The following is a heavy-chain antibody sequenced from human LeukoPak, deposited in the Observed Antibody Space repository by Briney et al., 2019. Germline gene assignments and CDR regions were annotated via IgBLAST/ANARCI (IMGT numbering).Heavy chain of an antibody. CDR1: GFTVTTNS. D-gene: IGHD6-19*01. V-gene: IGHV3-66*01. J-gene: IGHJ4*02. CDR2: IYSACST. Sequence: GGSLRLSCAVSGFTVTTNSMSWVRQAPGKVLKWVSVIYSACSTYYADSVKGRFTISRDYSKNTLYLQMNSLRAEDTAVYYCARDPGGWGNFDYWGQGTLVTVSS. CDR3: ARDPGGWGNFDY.